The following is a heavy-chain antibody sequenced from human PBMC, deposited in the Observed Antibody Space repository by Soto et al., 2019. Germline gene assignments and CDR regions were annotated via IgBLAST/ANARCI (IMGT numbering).Heavy chain of an antibody. CDR2: IYYSGST. D-gene: IGHD5-12*01. Sequence: GSLRLSCAASGFTFSSYAMSWVRQAPGKGLEWIGFIYYSGSTSHNPSLKSRVSISVDTSKNQFSLKLISVTAAVTAVYYCARQVTTIYYYFDYWGQGALVTVSS. J-gene: IGHJ4*02. CDR3: ARQVTTIYYYFDY. V-gene: IGHV4-59*08. CDR1: GFTFSSYA.